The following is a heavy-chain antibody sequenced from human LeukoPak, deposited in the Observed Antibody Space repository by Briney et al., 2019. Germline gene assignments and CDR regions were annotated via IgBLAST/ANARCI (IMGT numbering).Heavy chain of an antibody. D-gene: IGHD4-17*01. J-gene: IGHJ4*02. CDR1: GFTFSSYA. V-gene: IGHV3-30*01. Sequence: GGSLRLSCAASGFTFSSYAMHWVRQAPGKGLEWVAVISYDGSNKYYADSVKGRFTISRDNSKNTLYLQMNSLRAEDTAVYYCARDQDYGDYVPDYWGQGTLVTVSS. CDR3: ARDQDYGDYVPDY. CDR2: ISYDGSNK.